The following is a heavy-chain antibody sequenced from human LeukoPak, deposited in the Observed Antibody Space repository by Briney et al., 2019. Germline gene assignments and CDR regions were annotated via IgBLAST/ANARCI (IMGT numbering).Heavy chain of an antibody. J-gene: IGHJ4*02. CDR1: GFTFSDAW. CDR3: MSDLDN. Sequence: PGGSLRLSCAPSGFTFSDAWMTWVRQAQGKGLEWVGRIKTKGEGGTLDYAAPVKGRFTISRDDSKNTFYLKMNSLKTEDTAMYYCMSDLDNWGQGSPVSVCS. V-gene: IGHV3-15*01. CDR2: IKTKGEGGTL.